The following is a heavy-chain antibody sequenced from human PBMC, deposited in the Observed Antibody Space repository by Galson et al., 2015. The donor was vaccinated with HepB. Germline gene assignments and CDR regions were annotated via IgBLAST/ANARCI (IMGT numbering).Heavy chain of an antibody. CDR2: IIPFFRTP. J-gene: IGHJ6*03. V-gene: IGHV1-69*13. D-gene: IGHD6-6*01. Sequence: SVKVSCKASGATFSNYAINWVRQAPGQGLEWMGGIIPFFRTPNYAQKFQGRVTITADESTSTSYMELSSLRSEDTAVYYCARDAEWEAAPRMSSYYYYYSMDVWGKGTTVTVSS. CDR1: GATFSNYA. CDR3: ARDAEWEAAPRMSSYYYYYSMDV.